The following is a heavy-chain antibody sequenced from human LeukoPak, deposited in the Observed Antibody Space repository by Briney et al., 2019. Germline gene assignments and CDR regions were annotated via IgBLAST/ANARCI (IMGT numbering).Heavy chain of an antibody. J-gene: IGHJ3*02. CDR2: FDPEDGET. D-gene: IGHD6-19*01. CDR3: ATDFYRLLLAVAGTADAFDI. Sequence: GASVKVSCKVSGYTLTELSMHWVRQAPGKGLEWMGGFDPEDGETIYAQKFQGRVTMTEDTSTDTAYMELSSLRSEDTAVYYCATDFYRLLLAVAGTADAFDIWGQGTMVTVSS. V-gene: IGHV1-24*01. CDR1: GYTLTELS.